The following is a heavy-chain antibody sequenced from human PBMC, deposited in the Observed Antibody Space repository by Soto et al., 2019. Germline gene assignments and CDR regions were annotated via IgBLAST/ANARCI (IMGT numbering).Heavy chain of an antibody. CDR1: GYTFTSYA. J-gene: IGHJ4*02. Sequence: QVQLVQSGAEEKKPGASVKVSCKASGYTFTSYAMHWVRQAPGQRLEWMGWINAGNGNTKYSQKFQGRVTITTDTSASTAYMELSSLRPEDTAVYYCARGSGYYYWDDYWGQGTLVTVSS. D-gene: IGHD3-22*01. CDR2: INAGNGNT. CDR3: ARGSGYYYWDDY. V-gene: IGHV1-3*05.